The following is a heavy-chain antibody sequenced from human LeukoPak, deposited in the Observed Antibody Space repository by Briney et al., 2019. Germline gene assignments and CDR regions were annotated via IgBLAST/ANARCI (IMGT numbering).Heavy chain of an antibody. CDR1: GFSLSTSGVG. V-gene: IGHV2-5*02. CDR3: AHRQGDLLTTGTTFDY. D-gene: IGHD1-1*01. Sequence: ESGPTLVKPTQTLTLTCTFSGFSLSTSGVGVGWIRQPPGKALEWLALIYWDDDKRYSPSLKSRLTITKDTSKNQVVLTMTNMDPVDTATYYCAHRQGDLLTTGTTFDYWGQGTLVTVSS. CDR2: IYWDDDK. J-gene: IGHJ4*02.